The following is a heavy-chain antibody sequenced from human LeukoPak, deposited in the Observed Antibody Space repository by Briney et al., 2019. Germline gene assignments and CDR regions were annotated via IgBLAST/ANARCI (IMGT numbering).Heavy chain of an antibody. Sequence: GGSLRLSCAASGSTVSSNCMSWVSQAQGKGMEWDAATYSGGRPYYPDSVKGRFTISRANSKNTLYLQMNSLRAEDTAVYYCASERNPSYDSSGYDYWGQGTLVTVSS. CDR2: TYSGGRP. J-gene: IGHJ4*02. CDR3: ASERNPSYDSSGYDY. D-gene: IGHD3-22*01. CDR1: GSTVSSNC. V-gene: IGHV3-66*01.